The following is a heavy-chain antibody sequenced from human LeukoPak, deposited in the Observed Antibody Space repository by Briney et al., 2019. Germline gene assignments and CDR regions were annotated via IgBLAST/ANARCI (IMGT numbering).Heavy chain of an antibody. Sequence: SSQTLSLTCTVSGGSISSGGYYWSWIRQHPGKGLEWIGYIYYSGSTYYNPSLKSRVTKSVDTSKNQFSLKLSSVTAADTAVYYCARDIVYCSSTSCYEYFDYWGQGTLVTVSS. CDR2: IYYSGST. J-gene: IGHJ4*02. CDR1: GGSISSGGYY. D-gene: IGHD2-2*01. CDR3: ARDIVYCSSTSCYEYFDY. V-gene: IGHV4-31*03.